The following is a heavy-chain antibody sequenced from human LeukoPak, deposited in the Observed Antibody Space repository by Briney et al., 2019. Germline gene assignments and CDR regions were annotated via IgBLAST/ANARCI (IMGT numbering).Heavy chain of an antibody. CDR2: IHTSGST. V-gene: IGHV4-4*07. J-gene: IGHJ4*02. CDR1: GGSITSYY. Sequence: PSETLSLTCTVSGGSITSYYWTYIRQPAGKGLEWLGRIHTSGSTNYNPSLKSRVTMSVDTSKNQFSLNLSSVTAADTAMYYCAREFSGTSIAARVFDSWGQGTLVTVSS. D-gene: IGHD6-6*01. CDR3: AREFSGTSIAARVFDS.